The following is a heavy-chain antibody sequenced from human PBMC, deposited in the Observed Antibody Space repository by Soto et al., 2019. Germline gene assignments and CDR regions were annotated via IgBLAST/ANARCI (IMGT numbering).Heavy chain of an antibody. V-gene: IGHV4-30-4*01. CDR1: GGSISSGDYY. CDR3: ARGVVVVVAATYNWFDP. CDR2: IYYSGST. Sequence: SETLSLTCTVSGGSISSGDYYWSWIRQPPGKGLEWIGYIYYSGSTYYNPSLKSRVTISVDTSKNQFSLKLSSVTAADTAVYYCARGVVVVVAATYNWFDPWGQGTLVTVSS. D-gene: IGHD2-15*01. J-gene: IGHJ5*02.